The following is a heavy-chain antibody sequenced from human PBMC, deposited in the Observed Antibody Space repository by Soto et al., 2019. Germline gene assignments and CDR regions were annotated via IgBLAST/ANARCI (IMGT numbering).Heavy chain of an antibody. CDR1: GFTFSSYA. CDR2: ISGSGGST. Sequence: GGSLRLSCAASGFTFSSYAMSWVRQAPGKGLEWVSAISGSGGSTYYADSVKGRFTISRDNSKNTLYLQMNSLRAEDTAVYYCAKARAQYYDFWSGYDVDYWGQGTLVTVSS. CDR3: AKARAQYYDFWSGYDVDY. V-gene: IGHV3-23*01. J-gene: IGHJ4*02. D-gene: IGHD3-3*01.